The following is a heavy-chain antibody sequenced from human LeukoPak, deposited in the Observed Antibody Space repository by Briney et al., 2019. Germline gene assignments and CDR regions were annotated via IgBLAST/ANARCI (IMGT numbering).Heavy chain of an antibody. CDR1: GFTFSSSW. J-gene: IGHJ4*02. CDR3: ARGPTNGQAFDY. Sequence: GGSLRLSCAASGFTFSSSWMTWVRQAPGKGLEGGASIREDGSEKTSVDSVKGRFTISRDNSKNSLYLQMDSLRAEDTAVYYCARGPTNGQAFDYWGQGTLVSVSS. V-gene: IGHV3-7*01. CDR2: IREDGSEK. D-gene: IGHD2-8*01.